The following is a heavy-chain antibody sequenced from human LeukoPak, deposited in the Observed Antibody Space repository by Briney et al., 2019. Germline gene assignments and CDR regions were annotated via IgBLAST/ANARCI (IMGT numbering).Heavy chain of an antibody. CDR3: ARAEGYSSGWYPG. D-gene: IGHD6-19*01. J-gene: IGHJ4*02. V-gene: IGHV3-9*01. CDR2: ISWNSGDI. Sequence: GGSLRLSCAASGFIFDDYAMHWVRQAPGKGLEWVSGISWNSGDIGYADSVKGRFTISRDNAKNSLYLQMNSLRAEDTALYYCARAEGYSSGWYPGWGQGTLVTVSS. CDR1: GFIFDDYA.